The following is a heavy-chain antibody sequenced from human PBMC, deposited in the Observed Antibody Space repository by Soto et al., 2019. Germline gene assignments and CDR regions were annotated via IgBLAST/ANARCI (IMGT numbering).Heavy chain of an antibody. Sequence: KPSETLSLTCDVYGGSFNGYHWSWIRQPPGKGLEWIGEISHSGSTDYNPSLKSRVTISVDTSKNQFSLRVTSVTAADTAVYYCARGGDDYDYGVDVWGQGTTVTVSS. J-gene: IGHJ6*02. D-gene: IGHD3-16*01. CDR2: ISHSGST. CDR3: ARGGDDYDYGVDV. V-gene: IGHV4-34*01. CDR1: GGSFNGYH.